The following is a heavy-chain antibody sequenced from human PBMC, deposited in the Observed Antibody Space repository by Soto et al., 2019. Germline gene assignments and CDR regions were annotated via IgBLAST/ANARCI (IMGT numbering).Heavy chain of an antibody. Sequence: QVQLVQSGPEMMQPGASVKVSCKASGYASLSHAMHWVCQVPGQVYEWLGWINAGVDGTMYSESFQDRIRITRDTSANTVYMELNALTSEDTAVYYCAREVPGVTSFDYWGQGTLVIVSS. V-gene: IGHV1-3*01. CDR2: INAGVDGT. J-gene: IGHJ4*02. CDR3: AREVPGVTSFDY. CDR1: GYASLSHA. D-gene: IGHD3-10*01.